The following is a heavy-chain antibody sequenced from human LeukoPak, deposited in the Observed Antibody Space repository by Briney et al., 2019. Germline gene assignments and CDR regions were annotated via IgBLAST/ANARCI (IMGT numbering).Heavy chain of an antibody. J-gene: IGHJ5*02. D-gene: IGHD2-2*01. V-gene: IGHV3-66*02. CDR2: IYNGGST. Sequence: PGGSLRLSCAASGFSVSRIYMTWVRQAPGKGLEWVSVIYNGGSTFYADAVEGRFTISRDSSKNMVYLQINSLRTEDSAVYYCARDRCSGTSCYGGFDPWGQGTLVSVSA. CDR3: ARDRCSGTSCYGGFDP. CDR1: GFSVSRIY.